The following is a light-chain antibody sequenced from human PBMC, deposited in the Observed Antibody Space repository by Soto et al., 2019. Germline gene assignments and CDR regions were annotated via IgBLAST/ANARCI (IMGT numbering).Light chain of an antibody. V-gene: IGLV4-69*01. CDR1: SGHNNYA. Sequence: QLVLTQSPSASASLGASVKLTCTLSSGHNNYAIAWHQQQPEKGPRYLMKVYSDGSHSKGDGIPDRFSGSSSGAERYLTISSLQSDDEADYYCQTWGTGIVIFGGGTKLTVL. J-gene: IGLJ2*01. CDR2: VYSDGSH. CDR3: QTWGTGIVI.